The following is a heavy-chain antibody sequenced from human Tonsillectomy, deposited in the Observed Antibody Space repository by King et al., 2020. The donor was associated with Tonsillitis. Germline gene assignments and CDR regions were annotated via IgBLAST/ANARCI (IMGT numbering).Heavy chain of an antibody. CDR1: AYTFTDYY. CDR2: INPNSGGT. Sequence: QLVQSGAEVKKPGASVKVSCKASAYTFTDYYIHWVRQAPGQGLEWMGWINPNSGGTNYAQKFQGRVTMTRDTSNSTAYMELTGLRYDDTAVYYCARDQRLGQLYFDYWGQGTLVTVSS. V-gene: IGHV1-2*02. CDR3: ARDQRLGQLYFDY. J-gene: IGHJ4*02. D-gene: IGHD3-16*01.